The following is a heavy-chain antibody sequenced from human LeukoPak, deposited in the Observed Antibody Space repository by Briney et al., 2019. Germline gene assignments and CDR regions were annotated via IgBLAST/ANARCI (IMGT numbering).Heavy chain of an antibody. J-gene: IGHJ4*02. D-gene: IGHD6-19*01. CDR3: ARSPPPGEQWLVRGYYFDY. CDR1: GFTFSNYS. Sequence: GGSLRLSCAASGFTFSNYSMNWVRQAPGKGLEWVSSIGTTGSYIFYADSVKGRFTISRDNAKNTLYLQMNSLRAEDTAVYYCARSPPPGEQWLVRGYYFDYWGQGTLVTVSS. V-gene: IGHV3-21*01. CDR2: IGTTGSYI.